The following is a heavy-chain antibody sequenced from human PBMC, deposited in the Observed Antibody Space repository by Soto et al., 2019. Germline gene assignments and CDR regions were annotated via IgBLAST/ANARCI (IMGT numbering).Heavy chain of an antibody. CDR2: IYYSGST. CDR1: GGSISSYY. J-gene: IGHJ6*03. Sequence: QVQLQESGPGLVKPSETLSLTCIVSGGSISSYYWSWIRQPPGKGLEWIGYIYYSGSTTYNPSLKSRVTMSVDSSKNHLSLKLRSVTAADTAVYYCARDKSRGVSDYYYHMDVWGRGATVTVSS. V-gene: IGHV4-59*01. CDR3: ARDKSRGVSDYYYHMDV. D-gene: IGHD3-10*01.